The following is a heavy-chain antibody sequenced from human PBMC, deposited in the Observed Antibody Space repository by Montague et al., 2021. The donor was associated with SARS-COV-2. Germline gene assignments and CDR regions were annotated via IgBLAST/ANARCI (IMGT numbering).Heavy chain of an antibody. CDR2: TYYRSTWYN. Sequence: CAISGDSVSSNDAAWNWIRQSPSRGLEWLGRTYYRSTWYNDYAVSVTGRITINPGTSKNQFSLQLNSVTPEDTAVYYCARRFGITWYALDVWGQGTTVTVSS. CDR3: ARRFGITWYALDV. D-gene: IGHD3-10*01. J-gene: IGHJ6*02. CDR1: GDSVSSNDAA. V-gene: IGHV6-1*01.